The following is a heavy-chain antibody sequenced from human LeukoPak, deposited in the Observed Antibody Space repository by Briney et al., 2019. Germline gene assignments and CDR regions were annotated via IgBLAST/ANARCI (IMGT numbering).Heavy chain of an antibody. V-gene: IGHV3-7*01. Sequence: GGSVRLCCAASNFTFDWYWMGWVRQAPGKGLEWVASISQDGGEKYYVDSVQGRFTISRDNAKNSLYLQMNSLRVEETAVYYCARGGYAGIKYYFEYWGRGTPVTVSS. J-gene: IGHJ4*02. CDR3: ARGGYAGIKYYFEY. D-gene: IGHD2-2*01. CDR2: ISQDGGEK. CDR1: NFTFDWYW.